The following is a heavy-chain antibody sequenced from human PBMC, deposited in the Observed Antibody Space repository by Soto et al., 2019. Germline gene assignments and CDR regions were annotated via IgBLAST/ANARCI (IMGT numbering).Heavy chain of an antibody. Sequence: PGESLKISCKGSGYSVTSYWIGWVRQMPGKGLEWMGIIYPGDSDTRYSPSFQGQVTISADKSISTAYLQWSSLKASDTAMYYCARLDSSSWYYYGMDVWGQGTTVTVSS. V-gene: IGHV5-51*01. CDR2: IYPGDSDT. J-gene: IGHJ6*02. CDR3: ARLDSSSWYYYGMDV. CDR1: GYSVTSYW. D-gene: IGHD6-13*01.